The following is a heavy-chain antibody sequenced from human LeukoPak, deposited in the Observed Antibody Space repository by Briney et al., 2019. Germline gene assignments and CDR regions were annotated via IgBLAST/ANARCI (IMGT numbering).Heavy chain of an antibody. J-gene: IGHJ4*02. CDR1: GYSFTSYW. V-gene: IGHV5-51*01. Sequence: GESLKISCKGSGYSFTSYWIAWVRQMPGKGLEWMGIIYPGGSDTRYSPSFQGQVTISADKSISTAYLQWSSLKASDTAMYYCARQLVSRGGLFDYWGQGTLVTVSS. CDR3: ARQLVSRGGLFDY. CDR2: IYPGGSDT. D-gene: IGHD3-9*01.